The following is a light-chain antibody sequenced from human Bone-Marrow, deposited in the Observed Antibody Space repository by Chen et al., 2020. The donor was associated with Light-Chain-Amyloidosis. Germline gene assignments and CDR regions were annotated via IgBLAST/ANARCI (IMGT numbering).Light chain of an antibody. CDR1: DLPTKY. V-gene: IGLV3-25*03. CDR3: QSADSSGTYEVI. CDR2: RDT. Sequence: SYELTQPPSVSVSPGQTARITCSGDDLPTKYAYWYQHKPGQAPVLVIHRDTERPSGISERFSGSSSGTTATLTISGVQAEDEADYHCQSADSSGTYEVIFGGGTKLTGL. J-gene: IGLJ2*01.